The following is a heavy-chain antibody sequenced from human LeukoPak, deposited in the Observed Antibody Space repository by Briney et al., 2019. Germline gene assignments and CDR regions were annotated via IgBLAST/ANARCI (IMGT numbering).Heavy chain of an antibody. Sequence: GGSLRLSCAASGFTVSNNYMSWVRQAPGKGLEWVSVIYSGGSTYYTDSVKGRFTISRDNSKNTLYLQMNRLRVEDTAVYYCTRALLVDIVPTISWDYGMGVWGQGTTVTVSS. CDR1: GFTVSNNY. CDR3: TRALLVDIVPTISWDYGMGV. CDR2: IYSGGST. J-gene: IGHJ6*02. V-gene: IGHV3-53*01. D-gene: IGHD5-12*01.